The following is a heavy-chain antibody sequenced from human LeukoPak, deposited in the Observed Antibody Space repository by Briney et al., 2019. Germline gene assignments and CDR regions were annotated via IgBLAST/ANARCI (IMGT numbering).Heavy chain of an antibody. D-gene: IGHD6-19*01. CDR2: TYYRSKWYN. V-gene: IGHV6-1*01. CDR3: ARIAVAGKGVDYYYGMDV. J-gene: IGHJ6*02. Sequence: SQTLSLTCAISGDGVSSNSAAWNWIRQSPSRGLEWLGRTYYRSKWYNDYAVSVKSRITINPDTSKNQFSLQLNSVTPEDTAVYYCARIAVAGKGVDYYYGMDVWGQGSTVTVSS. CDR1: GDGVSSNSAA.